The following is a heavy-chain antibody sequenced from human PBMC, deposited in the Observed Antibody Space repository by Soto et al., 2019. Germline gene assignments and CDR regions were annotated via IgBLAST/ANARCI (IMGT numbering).Heavy chain of an antibody. D-gene: IGHD3-22*01. CDR2: IYHSGST. V-gene: IGHV4-30-2*01. CDR3: ASMDSRYKYFQH. J-gene: IGHJ1*01. CDR1: GGSISSGGYS. Sequence: SETLSLTCAVSGGSISSGGYSWSWIRQPPGKGLEWIGYIYHSGSTYYNPSLKSRVTISVDRSKNQFSLKLSSVTAADTAVYYCASMDSRYKYFQHWGQGTLVTVSS.